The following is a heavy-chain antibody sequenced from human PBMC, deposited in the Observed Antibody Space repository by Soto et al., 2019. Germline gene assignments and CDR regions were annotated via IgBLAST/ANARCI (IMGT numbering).Heavy chain of an antibody. CDR1: GYSISSGYY. V-gene: IGHV4-38-2*01. D-gene: IGHD3-22*01. Sequence: SETLSLTCAVSGYSISSGYYWGWLRQPPGKGLEWIGSFYHGGSTYYNPSLNSRVTLSIDMTNNHVSLILNSVTAADTAVYYCARVGPWVPYYYDSSPYTFENWFDPWGQGTLVTVSS. J-gene: IGHJ5*02. CDR3: ARVGPWVPYYYDSSPYTFENWFDP. CDR2: FYHGGST.